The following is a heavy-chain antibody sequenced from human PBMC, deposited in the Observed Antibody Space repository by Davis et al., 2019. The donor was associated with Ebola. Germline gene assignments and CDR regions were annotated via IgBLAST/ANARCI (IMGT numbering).Heavy chain of an antibody. CDR2: IYSGGST. CDR3: AKDNRNIWSEV. J-gene: IGHJ3*01. V-gene: IGHV3-23*03. Sequence: GESLKISCAASGFIFSSYVMSWVRQAPGKGLEWVSVIYSGGSTYYADSVKGRFTISRDNSKNTLYLQMNGLRVEDTAIYYCAKDNRNIWSEVWGQGTMVTVSS. D-gene: IGHD2/OR15-2a*01. CDR1: GFIFSSYV.